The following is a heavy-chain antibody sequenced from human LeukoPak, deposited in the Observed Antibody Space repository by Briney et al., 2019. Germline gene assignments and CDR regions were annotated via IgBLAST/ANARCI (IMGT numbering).Heavy chain of an antibody. CDR3: ARDPGDYGDSFLGAFDI. D-gene: IGHD4-17*01. V-gene: IGHV1-2*06. Sequence: ASVKVSCKASGYTFTGYYMHWVRQAPGQGLEWMGRINPNSGGTNYAQKFQGRVTITRDTSISTAYMELSRLRSDDSAVYYCARDPGDYGDSFLGAFDIWGQGTMVTVSS. CDR1: GYTFTGYY. CDR2: INPNSGGT. J-gene: IGHJ3*02.